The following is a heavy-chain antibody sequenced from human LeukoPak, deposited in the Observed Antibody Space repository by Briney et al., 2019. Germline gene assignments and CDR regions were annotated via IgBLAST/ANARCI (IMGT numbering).Heavy chain of an antibody. J-gene: IGHJ4*02. CDR2: ISGSGGST. CDR1: GFTFSSYA. Sequence: GGSLRLSCAASGFTFSSYAMSWVRQAPGKGLEWVSAISGSGGSTYYADSVKGRFTISRDNSKNTLYLQMNSLTAEDTAVYYCAKTSIYYYDSSGYSSYWGQGTLVTVSS. CDR3: AKTSIYYYDSSGYSSY. V-gene: IGHV3-23*01. D-gene: IGHD3-22*01.